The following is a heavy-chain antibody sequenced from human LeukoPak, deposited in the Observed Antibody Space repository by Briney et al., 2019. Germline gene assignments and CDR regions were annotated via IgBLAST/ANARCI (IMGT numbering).Heavy chain of an antibody. V-gene: IGHV3-7*01. Sequence: GGSLRLSCAASGFSFSTYWMTWVRQAPGKGLEWVANIKQDGSEKYYVDSVKGRFTISRDNAKNSLYLQINSLRVEDSAVYYCAELGITMIGGVWGKGTTVTISS. CDR1: GFSFSTYW. D-gene: IGHD3-10*02. CDR2: IKQDGSEK. CDR3: AELGITMIGGV. J-gene: IGHJ6*04.